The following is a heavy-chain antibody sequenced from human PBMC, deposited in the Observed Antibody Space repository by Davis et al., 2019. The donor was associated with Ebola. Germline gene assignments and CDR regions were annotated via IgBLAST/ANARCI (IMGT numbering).Heavy chain of an antibody. CDR2: ISGSGGST. D-gene: IGHD3-3*01. Sequence: GGSLRLSCDVSGFTFSKYGMTWVRQAPGKGLEWVSAISGSGGSTYYADSVKGRFTISRDNSKNTLYLQMNSLRAEETAVYYCAKDLSSLNPPLRFLEWLSNGMDVWGQGTTVTVSS. J-gene: IGHJ6*02. CDR3: AKDLSSLNPPLRFLEWLSNGMDV. CDR1: GFTFSKYG. V-gene: IGHV3-23*01.